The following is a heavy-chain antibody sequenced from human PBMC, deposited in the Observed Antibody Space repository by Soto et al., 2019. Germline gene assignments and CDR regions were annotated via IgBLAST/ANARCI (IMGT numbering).Heavy chain of an antibody. D-gene: IGHD3-22*01. J-gene: IGHJ4*02. CDR1: GYSFTSCW. CDR3: ARRSYYDSSGYSSDFDY. CDR2: IYPGDSDT. Sequence: PGECLKISCKGSGYSFTSCWIGWVRQMPGKGLEWMGIIYPGDSDTRYGPSFHSHVTISADKSISTAYLQWSILKASDTAMYYCARRSYYDSSGYSSDFDYWGQGTLVTVSS. V-gene: IGHV5-51*01.